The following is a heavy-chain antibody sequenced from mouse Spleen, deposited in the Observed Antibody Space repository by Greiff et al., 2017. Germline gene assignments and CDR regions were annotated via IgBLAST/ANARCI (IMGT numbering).Heavy chain of an antibody. CDR3: ARAGLLRLLFDY. CDR2: INPYNGGT. J-gene: IGHJ2*01. D-gene: IGHD1-2*01. Sequence: SGPVLVKPGASVKMSCKASGYTFTDYYMNWVKQSHGKSLEWIGVINPYNGGTSYNQKFKGKATLTVDKSSSTAYMELNSLTSEDSAVYYCARAGLLRLLFDYWGQGTTLTVSS. V-gene: IGHV1-19*01. CDR1: GYTFTDYY.